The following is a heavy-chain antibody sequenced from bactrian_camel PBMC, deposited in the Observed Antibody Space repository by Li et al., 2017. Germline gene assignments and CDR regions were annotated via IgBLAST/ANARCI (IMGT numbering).Heavy chain of an antibody. J-gene: IGHJ4*01. CDR1: GYIYNTYA. CDR3: ATHRETYYSDYDRGYEYSY. D-gene: IGHD4*01. CDR2: IDTGDGTT. V-gene: IGHV3S54*01. Sequence: HVQLVESGGGSVQAGGSLRLACAASGYIYNTYAWFRQAPGKEREGVAAIDTGDGTTSYADSVKGRFTISRDNARNTLYLQLNSLKTEDTALYYCATHRETYYSDYDRGYEYSYWGQGTQVTVS.